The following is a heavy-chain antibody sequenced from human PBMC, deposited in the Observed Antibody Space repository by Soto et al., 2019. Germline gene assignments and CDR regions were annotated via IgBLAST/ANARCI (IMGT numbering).Heavy chain of an antibody. Sequence: SVKVSCKASGGTFSSYAISWVRQAPGQGLERMGGIIPIFGTANYAQKFQGRVTITADESTGTAYMELSSLRSEDTAVYYCARQVVPTAPIDYWGQGTLVTVSS. CDR3: ARQVVPTAPIDY. D-gene: IGHD2-2*01. V-gene: IGHV1-69*13. CDR1: GGTFSSYA. J-gene: IGHJ4*02. CDR2: IIPIFGTA.